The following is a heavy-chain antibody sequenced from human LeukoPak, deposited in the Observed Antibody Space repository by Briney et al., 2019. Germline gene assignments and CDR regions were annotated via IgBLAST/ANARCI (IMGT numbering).Heavy chain of an antibody. CDR1: RGSTTGSY. CDR2: FNYSGHT. V-gene: IGHV4-59*01. J-gene: IGHJ5*02. D-gene: IGHD1-26*01. Sequence: SRTLSPTCTLSRGSTTGSYWSWIPQPPGEGLEWSGSFNYSGHTNSNTSLMSRVTISVDTSKSQFSLNLSSVTAADTAVYYCARDPYRDNFFYPWGQGTLVTVSS. CDR3: ARDPYRDNFFYP.